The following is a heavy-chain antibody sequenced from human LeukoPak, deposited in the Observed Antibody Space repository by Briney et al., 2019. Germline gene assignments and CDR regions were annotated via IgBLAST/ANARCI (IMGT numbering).Heavy chain of an antibody. V-gene: IGHV1-69*05. D-gene: IGHD6-13*01. CDR2: IIPIFGTA. Sequence: ASVKISCKASGGTFSSYAISWVRQAPGQGLEWMGGIIPIFGTANYAQKFQGRVTITTDESTSTAYMELSSLRSEDTAVYYCARAGYSSSWYRTYNWFDPWGQGTLVTVSS. CDR1: GGTFSSYA. CDR3: ARAGYSSSWYRTYNWFDP. J-gene: IGHJ5*02.